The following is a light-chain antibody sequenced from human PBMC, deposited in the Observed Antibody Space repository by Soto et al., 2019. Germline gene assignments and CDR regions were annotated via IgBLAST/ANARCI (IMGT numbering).Light chain of an antibody. CDR1: QSVSSN. Sequence: EIVMTQSPATLSVSPGERATRSCRASQSVSSNLAWYQQKPGQAPRHLIYGASTRATGIPARFSGSGSGTEFNLTISSLQSVDFAVYYFQQYNNWPLMYTFGQGTKLEI. CDR2: GAS. J-gene: IGKJ2*01. CDR3: QQYNNWPLMYT. V-gene: IGKV3-15*01.